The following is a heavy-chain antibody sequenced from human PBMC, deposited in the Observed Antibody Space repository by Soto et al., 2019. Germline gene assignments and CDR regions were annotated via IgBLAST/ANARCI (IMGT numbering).Heavy chain of an antibody. CDR3: ARDRGVRDV. J-gene: IGHJ6*02. CDR2: INPDSGVT. CDR1: GYTFTSYY. V-gene: IGHV1-2*02. D-gene: IGHD2-8*01. Sequence: QVLLVQSGAEVKKPGASVKVSCKASGYTFTSYYMHWVRQAPGQGLEWMGWINPDSGVTYYPHKFQDRVTMTRDTSISTAYMELSRLTSDDPALYYCARDRGVRDVWGQGTTVIGSS.